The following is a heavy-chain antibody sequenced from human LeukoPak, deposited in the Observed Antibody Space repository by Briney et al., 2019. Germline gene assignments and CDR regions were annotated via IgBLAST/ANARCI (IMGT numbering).Heavy chain of an antibody. V-gene: IGHV1-69*05. Sequence: SVKVSCKASGGTFSSYAISWVRQAPGQGLEWMGGIIPIFGTANYAQKFQGRVTMTRDMSTSTVYMELSSLRSEDTAVYYCARADYGDPVDYWGQGTLVTVSS. J-gene: IGHJ4*02. CDR2: IIPIFGTA. D-gene: IGHD4-17*01. CDR3: ARADYGDPVDY. CDR1: GGTFSSYA.